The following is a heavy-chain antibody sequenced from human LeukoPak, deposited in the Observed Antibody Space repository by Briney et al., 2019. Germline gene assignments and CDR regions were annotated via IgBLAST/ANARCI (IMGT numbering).Heavy chain of an antibody. V-gene: IGHV3-33*01. Sequence: GGSLRLSCAASGFTFRSYGMHWVRQAPGKGLEWVAVIWYDGSDKNYADSVKGRFTISRDNSKNTLYLQMNSLRAEDAAVYYCARGGDWKYYFDYWGRGTLVTVSS. CDR1: GFTFRSYG. D-gene: IGHD2-21*02. CDR3: ARGGDWKYYFDY. J-gene: IGHJ4*02. CDR2: IWYDGSDK.